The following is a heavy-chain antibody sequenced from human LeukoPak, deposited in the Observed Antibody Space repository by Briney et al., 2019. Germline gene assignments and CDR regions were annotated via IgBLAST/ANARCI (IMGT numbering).Heavy chain of an antibody. CDR1: GFTFSSYA. D-gene: IGHD2-2*01. V-gene: IGHV3-30-3*01. CDR2: ISYDGSNK. Sequence: PGGSLRLSCAASGFTFSSYAMHWVRQAPGKGLEWVAVISYDGSNKYYADSVKGRFTISRDNSKNTLYLQMNSLRAEDTAVYYCARGFLWRYCSSTGCPYFDYWGQGTLVTVSS. CDR3: ARGFLWRYCSSTGCPYFDY. J-gene: IGHJ4*02.